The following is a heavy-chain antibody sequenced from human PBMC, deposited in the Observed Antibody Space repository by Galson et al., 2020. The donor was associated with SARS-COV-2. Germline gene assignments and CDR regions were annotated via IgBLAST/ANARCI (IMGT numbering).Heavy chain of an antibody. D-gene: IGHD6-13*01. Sequence: SETLSLTCTVSGGSISSSSYYWGWIRQPPGKGLEWIGSIYYSGSTYYNPSLKSRVTISVDTSKNQFSLKLSSVTAADTAVYYCASLFPFEVGLQQQGDYWGQGTLVTVSS. V-gene: IGHV4-39*01. CDR2: IYYSGST. CDR1: GGSISSSSYY. CDR3: ASLFPFEVGLQQQGDY. J-gene: IGHJ4*02.